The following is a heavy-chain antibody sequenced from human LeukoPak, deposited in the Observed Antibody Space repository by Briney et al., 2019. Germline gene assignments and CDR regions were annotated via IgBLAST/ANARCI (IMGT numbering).Heavy chain of an antibody. CDR2: IYYSGST. CDR3: ARVGTGSSWYYDIYYYYYMDV. Sequence: PSQTLSLTCTVSGGSISSGDYYWSWIRQPPGKGLEWIGYIYYSGSTYYNPSLKSRLIISVDTSKNQFSLKLSSVTAADTAVYYCARVGTGSSWYYDIYYYYYMDVWGKGTTVTVSS. J-gene: IGHJ6*03. V-gene: IGHV4-30-4*01. CDR1: GGSISSGDYY. D-gene: IGHD6-13*01.